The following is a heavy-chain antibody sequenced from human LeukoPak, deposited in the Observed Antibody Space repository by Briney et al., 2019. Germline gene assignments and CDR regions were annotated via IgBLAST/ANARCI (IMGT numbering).Heavy chain of an antibody. Sequence: SQTLSLTCAISGDSVSSNSAAWNWIRQSPSRGLEWLGRTYYRSKWYNDYAISMESRIIINPDTSKNQFSLKLSSVTAADTAVYYCARDSCSGGSCYHDYWGQGTLVTVSS. CDR2: TYYRSKWYN. J-gene: IGHJ4*02. D-gene: IGHD2-15*01. CDR1: GDSVSSNSAA. V-gene: IGHV6-1*01. CDR3: ARDSCSGGSCYHDY.